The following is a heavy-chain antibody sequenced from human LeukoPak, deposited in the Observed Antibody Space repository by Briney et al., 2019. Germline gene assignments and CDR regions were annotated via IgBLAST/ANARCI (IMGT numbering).Heavy chain of an antibody. J-gene: IGHJ4*02. V-gene: IGHV3-23*01. CDR1: GFTFSDYA. Sequence: GGSLRLSCAASGFTFSDYAMYWVRQAPGKGLEWVSAVRGRDDSTYYADSVKGRFTISRDTSKNTLYLQMNSLRAEDTAVYYCAKWGDYDILTGYYDPDYWGQGTLVTVSS. CDR3: AKWGDYDILTGYYDPDY. CDR2: VRGRDDST. D-gene: IGHD3-9*01.